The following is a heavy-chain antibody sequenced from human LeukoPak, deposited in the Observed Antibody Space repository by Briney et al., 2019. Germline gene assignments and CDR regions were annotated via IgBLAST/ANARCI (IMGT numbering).Heavy chain of an antibody. D-gene: IGHD2-2*01. J-gene: IGHJ6*02. V-gene: IGHV4-34*01. CDR1: GGSFHGYS. CDR2: INHSGGT. CDR3: ARVCLWGGSCYVYYNGMDV. Sequence: SVTLSLTCAVCGGSFHGYSWRWIRQPPAKGLEWIGEINHSGGTTYNPSLKSRVTISVDTSKKQFSLKLRSVTAADTAVYYCARVCLWGGSCYVYYNGMDVWGQGTTVTVSS.